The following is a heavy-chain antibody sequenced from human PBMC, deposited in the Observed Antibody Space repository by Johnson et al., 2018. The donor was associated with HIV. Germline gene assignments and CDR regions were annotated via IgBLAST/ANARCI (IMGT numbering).Heavy chain of an antibody. CDR2: IRSDGSDK. CDR1: GFTFSIYD. D-gene: IGHD5-24*01. J-gene: IGHJ3*02. Sequence: QVQLVESGGGVVQPGGSLRLSCAASGFTFSIYDIQWVRQAPGKGLEWVAYIRSDGSDKKYVDSVKGRFTISRDNSKNTVYLQMNSLRDEDTSVYYCTIWRWGWAGQEALDIWGPGTMVTVSS. V-gene: IGHV3-30*02. CDR3: TIWRWGWAGQEALDI.